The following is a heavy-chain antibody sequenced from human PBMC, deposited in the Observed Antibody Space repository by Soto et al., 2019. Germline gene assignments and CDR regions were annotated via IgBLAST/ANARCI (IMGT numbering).Heavy chain of an antibody. CDR3: VRVVAIPGYPDN. CDR2: IFPIVDTS. Sequence: QVQLVQSGAEVRQPASSVKVSCKTSGGTFSSYAISWVRQAPGQGLEWMGGIFPIVDTSTYAPKFQGRVTITADESTSTAYMELSSLRSDDTAIYYCVRVVAIPGYPDNWGQGTLVTVSS. J-gene: IGHJ4*02. V-gene: IGHV1-69*12. D-gene: IGHD5-12*01. CDR1: GGTFSSYA.